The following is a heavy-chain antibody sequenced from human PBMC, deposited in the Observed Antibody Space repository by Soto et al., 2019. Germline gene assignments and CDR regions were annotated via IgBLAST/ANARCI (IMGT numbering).Heavy chain of an antibody. CDR1: GATFSGYA. D-gene: IGHD6-19*01. V-gene: IGHV1-69*18. J-gene: IGHJ4*02. CDR2: IVPIFETL. CDR3: VVMGNVAVSNPRSFDY. Sequence: QVQLVQSGAEVKKPGSSVKVSCKASGATFSGYAINWVRQAPGQGLEWLGRIVPIFETLNYAERFQGRVAITADEYTTTVYMELTHLTDEATAVYYCVVMGNVAVSNPRSFDYWGQGTKVTVSS.